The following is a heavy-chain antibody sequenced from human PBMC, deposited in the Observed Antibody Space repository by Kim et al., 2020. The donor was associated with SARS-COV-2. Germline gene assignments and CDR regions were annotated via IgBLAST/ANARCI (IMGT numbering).Heavy chain of an antibody. Sequence: SETLSLTCTVSGISVSSYYWSWIRQPPGKGLEWIGYIYYSGSTNYNPSLKSRVTMSVDTSKNQFSLKLSSVTAADTAVYYCARGVEYCTNGNCYYNWFDPWGQGTLVTVSS. D-gene: IGHD2-8*01. CDR1: GISVSSYY. CDR3: ARGVEYCTNGNCYYNWFDP. V-gene: IGHV4-59*02. J-gene: IGHJ5*02. CDR2: IYYSGST.